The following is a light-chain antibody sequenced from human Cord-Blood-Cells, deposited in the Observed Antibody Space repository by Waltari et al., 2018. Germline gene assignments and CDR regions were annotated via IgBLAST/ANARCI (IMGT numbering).Light chain of an antibody. CDR2: EVS. J-gene: IGLJ2*01. Sequence: QSALTQPASVSGSPGQSITISCTGTSRDVGGYNYVSWYQQHPGTAPKLMIYEVSNRPSGVSNRFSGSKSGNTASLTISGLQAEDEADYYCSSYTSSSTLVFGGGTKLTVL. V-gene: IGLV2-14*01. CDR1: SRDVGGYNY. CDR3: SSYTSSSTLV.